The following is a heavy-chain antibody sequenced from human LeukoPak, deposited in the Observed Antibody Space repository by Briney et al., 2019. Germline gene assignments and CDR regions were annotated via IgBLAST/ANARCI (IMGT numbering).Heavy chain of an antibody. J-gene: IGHJ6*02. CDR1: GFTFSSYW. V-gene: IGHV3-74*01. D-gene: IGHD3-22*01. CDR2: ISPDGSST. Sequence: GGSLRLSCAASGFTFSSYWMLWVRQTPGQGLVWVSRISPDGSSTSYADSVKGRFTISRDNAKNTLYLQMNSLRAEDTAVYYCAKAAYYDSSGYFGSFNYYYGMDVWGQGTTVTVSS. CDR3: AKAAYYDSSGYFGSFNYYYGMDV.